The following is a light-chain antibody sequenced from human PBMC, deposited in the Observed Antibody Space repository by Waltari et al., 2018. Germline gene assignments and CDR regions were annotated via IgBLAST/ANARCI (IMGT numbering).Light chain of an antibody. CDR3: QQYDDVPYT. V-gene: IGKV1-33*01. CDR2: DVS. J-gene: IGKJ2*01. Sequence: DIQMTQSPSSLSATVGDRVTITCQASQDISTYLNWYQQKPGKAPKLLIYDVSNLEKGVPSRFSGGGSETDFSFTISSLQSEDIATYYCQQYDDVPYTFGQGTKLMIK. CDR1: QDISTY.